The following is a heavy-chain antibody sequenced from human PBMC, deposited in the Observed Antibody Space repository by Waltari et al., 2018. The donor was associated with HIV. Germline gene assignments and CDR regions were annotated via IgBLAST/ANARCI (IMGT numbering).Heavy chain of an antibody. D-gene: IGHD3-10*01. V-gene: IGHV1-2*04. Sequence: QVQLVQSGAEVKKPGASVKVSCTASGYTFTGYYMPWVRQAPGQGLEWMGWINPNSGGTNHAQKFQGWGTMTRDTSISTAYMERSRLRSDDTAVYYCARNMGSEYGSGSPSWFDPWGQGTLVTVSS. CDR2: INPNSGGT. J-gene: IGHJ5*02. CDR1: GYTFTGYY. CDR3: ARNMGSEYGSGSPSWFDP.